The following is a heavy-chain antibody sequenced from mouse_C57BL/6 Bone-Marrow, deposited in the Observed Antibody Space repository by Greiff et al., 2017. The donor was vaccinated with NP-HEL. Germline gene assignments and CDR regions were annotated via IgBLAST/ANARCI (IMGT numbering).Heavy chain of an antibody. CDR3: ATNWDYAMDY. V-gene: IGHV1-64*01. CDR2: IHPNSGST. Sequence: QVQLKQPGAELVKPGASVKLSCKASGYTFTSYWMHWMKQRPGQGLEWIGMIHPNSGSTNYNEKFKSKATLTVDKSSSTAYMQLSSLTSEDSAVYYCATNWDYAMDYWGQGTSVTVSS. D-gene: IGHD4-1*01. CDR1: GYTFTSYW. J-gene: IGHJ4*01.